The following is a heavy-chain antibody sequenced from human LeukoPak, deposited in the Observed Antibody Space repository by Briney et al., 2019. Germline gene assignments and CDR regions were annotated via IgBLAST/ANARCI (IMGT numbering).Heavy chain of an antibody. V-gene: IGHV4-39*01. J-gene: IGHJ6*03. CDR2: IYYSETT. CDR1: GGSVSSHTYY. Sequence: SETLSLTCTVSGGSVSSHTYYWGWIRQPPGKGLEWIGSIYYSETTYDNPSLKSRVTISIETSKNQFSLKLSSVTASDTAVYYCARQRGDYYYYYVDVWGKGTTVAVS. CDR3: ARQRGDYYYYYVDV.